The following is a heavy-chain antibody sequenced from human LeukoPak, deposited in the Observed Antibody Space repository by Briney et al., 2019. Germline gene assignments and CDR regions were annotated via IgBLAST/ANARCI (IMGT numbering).Heavy chain of an antibody. V-gene: IGHV4-31*03. CDR2: IYYSGST. Sequence: SQTLSLTCTVSGGSISGDYYWTWIRQHPRKGLEWIGFIYYSGSTYYNPSLKSRITISVDTSKNQFSLKMNSVTAADTAVYYCARDPSMAMVRGIIMGGLDVWGQGTTVTVSS. CDR3: ARDPSMAMVRGIIMGGLDV. J-gene: IGHJ6*02. CDR1: GGSISGDYY. D-gene: IGHD3-10*01.